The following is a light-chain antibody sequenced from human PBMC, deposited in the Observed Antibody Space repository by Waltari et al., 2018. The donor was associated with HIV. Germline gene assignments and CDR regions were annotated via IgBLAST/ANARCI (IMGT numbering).Light chain of an antibody. J-gene: IGLJ3*02. CDR1: SSNIGSTY. Sequence: QSVLTQPPSVSAAPGQRVTIPCSGSSSNIGSTYVYWYQQLPRTAPKLLIYMNNQRPSGVPDRFSGSKSGTSASLAISGLRSEDEADYYCAAWDASLSAWVFGGGTKLTVL. V-gene: IGLV1-47*01. CDR3: AAWDASLSAWV. CDR2: MNN.